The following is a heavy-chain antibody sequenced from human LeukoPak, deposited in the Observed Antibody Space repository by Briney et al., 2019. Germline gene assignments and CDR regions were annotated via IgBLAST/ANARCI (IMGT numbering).Heavy chain of an antibody. CDR2: IYYSGST. Sequence: SETLSLTCTVSGGSISSSSYYWGWIRQPPGKGLEWIGSIYYSGSTYYNPSLKSRVTISVDTSKNQFSLKLSSVTAADTAVYYCVNYGSGSYRRFDYWGQGTLVTVSS. D-gene: IGHD3-10*01. CDR3: VNYGSGSYRRFDY. V-gene: IGHV4-39*07. J-gene: IGHJ4*02. CDR1: GGSISSSSYY.